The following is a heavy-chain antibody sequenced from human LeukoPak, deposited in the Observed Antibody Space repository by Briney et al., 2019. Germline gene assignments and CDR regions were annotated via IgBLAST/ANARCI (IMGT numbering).Heavy chain of an antibody. J-gene: IGHJ4*02. V-gene: IGHV1-2*02. CDR3: ARATIADSSIYNTDS. D-gene: IGHD3-22*01. CDR1: GYTFSDYY. Sequence: ASVKVSTKASGYTFSDYYMHWVRQAPGQGLEWMGWINPNSGGTNYAQKFQGRVTMTGDMSISTAYMEVSRLTSDDTAVYYCARATIADSSIYNTDSWGRGTLVTVSS. CDR2: INPNSGGT.